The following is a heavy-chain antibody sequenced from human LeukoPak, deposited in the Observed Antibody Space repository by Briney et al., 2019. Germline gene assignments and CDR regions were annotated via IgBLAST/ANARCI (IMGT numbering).Heavy chain of an antibody. CDR3: ARDLEMATNDPSLCWFDP. J-gene: IGHJ5*02. V-gene: IGHV1-18*01. CDR2: ISAYNGNT. D-gene: IGHD5-24*01. CDR1: GYTFTSYG. Sequence: GASVKVSCKASGYTFTSYGISWVRQAPGQGLEWMGWISAYNGNTNYAQKLQGRVTMTTDTSTSTAYMELRSLRSDDTAVYYCARDLEMATNDPSLCWFDPWGQGTLVTVSS.